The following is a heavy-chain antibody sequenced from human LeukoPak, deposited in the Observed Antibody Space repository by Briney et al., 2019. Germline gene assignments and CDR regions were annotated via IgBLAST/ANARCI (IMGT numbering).Heavy chain of an antibody. CDR2: IIPIFGTA. CDR3: ASLRGLLRYLDWNENWFDP. V-gene: IGHV1-69*01. D-gene: IGHD3-9*01. CDR1: GGTFSSYA. J-gene: IGHJ5*02. Sequence: ASVKVSCKASGGTFSSYAISWVRQAPGQGLEWMGGIIPIFGTANYAQKFQGRVTITADESTSTAYMELSSLRSEDTAVYYCASLRGLLRYLDWNENWFDPWGQGTLVTVSS.